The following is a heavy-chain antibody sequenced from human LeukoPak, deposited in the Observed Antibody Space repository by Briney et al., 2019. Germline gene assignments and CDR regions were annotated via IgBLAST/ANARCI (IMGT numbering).Heavy chain of an antibody. CDR1: GFTFSSYE. CDR2: ISSSGSTI. J-gene: IGHJ4*02. CDR3: AKGGGGVLAS. D-gene: IGHD3-16*01. Sequence: PGGSLRLSCAASGFTFSSYEMNWVRQAPGKGLEWVSYISSSGSTIYYADSVKGRFTISRDNSRNTVFLQMNSLKADDTAVYYCAKGGGGVLASWGQGTLVTVSS. V-gene: IGHV3-48*03.